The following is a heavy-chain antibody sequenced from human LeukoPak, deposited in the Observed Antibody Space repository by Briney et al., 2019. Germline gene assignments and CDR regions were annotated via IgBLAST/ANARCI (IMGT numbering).Heavy chain of an antibody. J-gene: IGHJ4*02. CDR1: GFPFSDFW. CDR2: ISSSGSTI. Sequence: GGSLRLSCAASGFPFSDFWMTWVRQAPGKGLEWVSYISSSGSTIYYADSVKGRFTISRDNAKNSLYLQMNSLRAEDTAVYYCARVGDQQLVKVGDYWGQGTLVTVSS. CDR3: ARVGDQQLVKVGDY. V-gene: IGHV3-11*01. D-gene: IGHD6-13*01.